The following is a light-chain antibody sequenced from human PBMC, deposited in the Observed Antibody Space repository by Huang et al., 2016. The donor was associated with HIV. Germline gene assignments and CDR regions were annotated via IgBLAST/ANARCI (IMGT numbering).Light chain of an antibody. CDR2: MAF. CDR3: MQALQTPYT. CDR1: QSLLQDKGNTY. J-gene: IGKJ2*01. Sequence: DIVMTQSPLSLPVTPGAPASISCRSSQSLLQDKGNTYLDWYLQKPGQSPQLLIYMAFYRDAGVPDRFSGSGAGTDFTLKISRVEAEDVGVYYCMQALQTPYTFGQGTKLEIK. V-gene: IGKV2-28*01.